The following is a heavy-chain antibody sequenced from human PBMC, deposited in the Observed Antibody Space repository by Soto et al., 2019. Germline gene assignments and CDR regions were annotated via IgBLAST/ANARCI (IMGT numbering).Heavy chain of an antibody. J-gene: IGHJ4*02. CDR1: GYNFTSYF. CDR3: TREKMRDKLAKHFDF. V-gene: IGHV1-46*01. D-gene: IGHD6-13*01. Sequence: QVQLVQSGAEVKKPGASVKISCKASGYNFTSYFMHWVRQAPGQGLEWMGIINPSGAPPTYTQKFQGRVTMTRDTSTSTVYMELSSLKSEDTAVYFCTREKMRDKLAKHFDFWGQGTLVTVSS. CDR2: INPSGAPP.